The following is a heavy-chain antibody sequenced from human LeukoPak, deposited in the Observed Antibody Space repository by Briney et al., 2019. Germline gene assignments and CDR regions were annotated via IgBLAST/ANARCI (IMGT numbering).Heavy chain of an antibody. Sequence: ASVKVSCKASGYTFTSYGISWVRQAPGQGLEWMGWISAYNGNTNYAQKLQGRVTMTTDTSTSTAYMELRSLRSDDTAVYYCARETGEYLVGAHYYYYYGMDVWGQGTTVTVSS. CDR2: ISAYNGNT. CDR3: ARETGEYLVGAHYYYYYGMDV. J-gene: IGHJ6*02. V-gene: IGHV1-18*01. D-gene: IGHD1-26*01. CDR1: GYTFTSYG.